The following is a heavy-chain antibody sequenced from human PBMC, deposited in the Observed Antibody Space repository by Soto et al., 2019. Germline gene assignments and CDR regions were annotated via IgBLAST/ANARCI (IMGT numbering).Heavy chain of an antibody. V-gene: IGHV3-23*01. J-gene: IGHJ6*02. CDR3: AKEHDSSGYRSYYGMAV. Sequence: GGSLRLSCAASGFTFSSYAMSWVRQAPGKGLEWVSAISGSGGSTYYADSVKGRFTISRDNSKNTLYLQMNSLRAEDTAVYYCAKEHDSSGYRSYYGMAVWGQGTTVTVSS. CDR1: GFTFSSYA. D-gene: IGHD3-22*01. CDR2: ISGSGGST.